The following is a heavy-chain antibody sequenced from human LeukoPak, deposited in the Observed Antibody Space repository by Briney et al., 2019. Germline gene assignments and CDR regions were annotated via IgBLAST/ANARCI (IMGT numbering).Heavy chain of an antibody. Sequence: GGSLRLSCAASGFTFSSYNMNWVRQAPGKGLEWVSSISSSSSYIYYADSVKGRFTISRDNAKNSLYLQMNSLRAEDTAVYYCAREGYGDYGSGYFDYWGQGTLVTVSS. D-gene: IGHD4-17*01. CDR1: GFTFSSYN. V-gene: IGHV3-21*01. CDR2: ISSSSSYI. CDR3: AREGYGDYGSGYFDY. J-gene: IGHJ4*02.